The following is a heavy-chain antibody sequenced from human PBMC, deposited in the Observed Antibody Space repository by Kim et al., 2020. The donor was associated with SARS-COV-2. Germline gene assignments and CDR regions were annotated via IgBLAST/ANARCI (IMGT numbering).Heavy chain of an antibody. V-gene: IGHV3-48*04. J-gene: IGHJ6*02. CDR1: GFTFSSYS. CDR2: ISSSSSTI. CDR3: AREYCSSTSCYYYYYYYGVDV. Sequence: GGSLRLSCAASGFTFSSYSMNWVRQAPGKGLEWVSYISSSSSTIYYADSVKGRFTISRDNAKNSLYLQMNSLRAEDTAVYYCAREYCSSTSCYYYYYYYGVDVWGQGTTVTVSS. D-gene: IGHD2-2*01.